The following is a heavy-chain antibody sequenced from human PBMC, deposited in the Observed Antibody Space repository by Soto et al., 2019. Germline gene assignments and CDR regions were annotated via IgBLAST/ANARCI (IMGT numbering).Heavy chain of an antibody. CDR1: GFTFDDYA. D-gene: IGHD2-2*02. Sequence: GGSLRLSCAASGFTFDDYAMHWVRQAPGKGLEWVSGISWNSGSIGYADSVKGRFTISRDNAKNSPYLQMNSLRAEDTALYYCAKDRVPAAIGCYYGMDVWGQGTTVTVSS. CDR2: ISWNSGSI. J-gene: IGHJ6*02. CDR3: AKDRVPAAIGCYYGMDV. V-gene: IGHV3-9*01.